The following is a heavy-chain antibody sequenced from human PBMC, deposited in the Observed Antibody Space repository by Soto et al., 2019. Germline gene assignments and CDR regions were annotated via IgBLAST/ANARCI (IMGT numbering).Heavy chain of an antibody. Sequence: GGSLRLSCAASGFPFSSYAMNWVRQTPGQGPEWVSAISDSGTITQYADSVKGRFTISRDNIKNMVYLQMNSLRAEDAAVYYCAKALPETKRLDYWGQGTLVTVSS. CDR2: ISDSGTIT. D-gene: IGHD2-21*02. J-gene: IGHJ4*02. CDR1: GFPFSSYA. CDR3: AKALPETKRLDY. V-gene: IGHV3-23*01.